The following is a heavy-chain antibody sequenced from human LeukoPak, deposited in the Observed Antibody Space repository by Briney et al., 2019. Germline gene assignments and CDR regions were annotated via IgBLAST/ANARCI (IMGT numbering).Heavy chain of an antibody. V-gene: IGHV3-74*01. CDR2: ISTDGYTT. D-gene: IGHD2-15*01. J-gene: IGHJ4*02. CDR1: GFTFSSYA. Sequence: PGGSLRLSCAASGFTFSSYAMSWVRQAPRKGLVWVSRISTDGYTTDYADFVQGRFTASRDNTKNTWSLEMNSLRAEGTAVYYCVVGGSPGYWGQGTLVTVSS. CDR3: VVGGSPGY.